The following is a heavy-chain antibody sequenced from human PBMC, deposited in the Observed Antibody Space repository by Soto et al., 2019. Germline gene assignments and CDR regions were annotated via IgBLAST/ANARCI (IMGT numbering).Heavy chain of an antibody. Sequence: GHLVESGGGFVKPGGSLTLSCAASGFTFSNVWLSWVRQGPGKGLEWLGRIKSRTENETTDYASPAVGRFIISRDYSKIILYLQLHSLKSAGTGVYYCVTVLNNTIGMFRYWAEGTPVTVS. V-gene: IGHV3-15*01. D-gene: IGHD3-10*02. CDR1: GFTFSNVW. CDR2: IKSRTENETT. CDR3: VTVLNNTIGMFRY. J-gene: IGHJ4*02.